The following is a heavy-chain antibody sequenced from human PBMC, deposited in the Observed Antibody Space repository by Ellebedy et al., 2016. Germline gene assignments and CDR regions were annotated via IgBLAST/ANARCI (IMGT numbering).Heavy chain of an antibody. D-gene: IGHD3-22*01. CDR3: ARGLYFDSSGYHYWFDP. J-gene: IGHJ5*02. Sequence: SETLSLTXTVTGGPVINPGAYWSWIRQPPGRGLEWIGHIYYNGSPKLNPSLKSRVTMSVDTSKKEFSLKMNYVTPADTAVYYCARGLYFDSSGYHYWFDPWGQGTQVTVSS. CDR1: GGPVINPGAY. V-gene: IGHV4-61*08. CDR2: IYYNGSP.